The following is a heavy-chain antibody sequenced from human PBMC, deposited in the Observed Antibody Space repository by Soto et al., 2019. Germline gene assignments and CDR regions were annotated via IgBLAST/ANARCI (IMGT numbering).Heavy chain of an antibody. Sequence: QVQLVESGGGVVQPGRSLRLSCAASGFTFSSYAMHWVRQAPGKGLEWVAVISYDGSNKYYADSVKGRFTISRDNSKNTLYLQMNSLRAEDTAVYYCARGQSIARRFGYWGQGTLVTVSS. CDR3: ARGQSIARRFGY. D-gene: IGHD6-6*01. CDR1: GFTFSSYA. CDR2: ISYDGSNK. J-gene: IGHJ4*02. V-gene: IGHV3-30-3*01.